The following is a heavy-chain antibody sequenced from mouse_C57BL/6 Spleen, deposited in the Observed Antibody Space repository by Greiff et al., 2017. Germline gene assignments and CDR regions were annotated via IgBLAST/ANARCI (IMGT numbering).Heavy chain of an antibody. J-gene: IGHJ3*01. D-gene: IGHD2-4*01. CDR1: GFTFSSYA. CDR2: ISSGGDYI. CDR3: TRREDYDGFAY. Sequence: EVKLMESGEGLVKPGGSLKLSCAASGFTFSSYAMSWVRQTPEKRLEWVAYISSGGDYIYYADTVKGRFTISRDNARNTLYLQMSRLKSEDTAMYYCTRREDYDGFAYWGQGTLVTVSA. V-gene: IGHV5S21*01.